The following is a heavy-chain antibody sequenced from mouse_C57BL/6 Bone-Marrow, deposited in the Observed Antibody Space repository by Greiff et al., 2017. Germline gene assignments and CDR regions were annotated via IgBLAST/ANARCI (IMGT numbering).Heavy chain of an antibody. J-gene: IGHJ4*01. CDR1: GYSFTDYN. D-gene: IGHD2-4*01. CDR3: ARGYDYDYAMDY. Sequence: EVQLQQSGPELVKPGASVKISCKASGYSFTDYNMHWVKQSTGKSLEWIGVINPNYGTTSYNQKFKGKATLTGDQSSSTAYMQLNSLTSEDSAVYYCARGYDYDYAMDYGGQGTGVTVSS. V-gene: IGHV1-39*01. CDR2: INPNYGTT.